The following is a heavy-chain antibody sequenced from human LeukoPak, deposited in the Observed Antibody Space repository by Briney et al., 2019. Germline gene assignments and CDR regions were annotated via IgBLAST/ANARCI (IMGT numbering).Heavy chain of an antibody. V-gene: IGHV3-21*01. J-gene: IGHJ3*02. CDR1: GFTFSSYS. Sequence: PGGSLRLSCAASGFTFSSYSMNWVRQAPGKGLEWVSSISSSSSYIYYADSVKGRFTISRDNAKNSLYLQMNSLRAEDTAVYYCASSYDSGSYGVGAFDIWGQGTMVTVSS. CDR3: ASSYDSGSYGVGAFDI. D-gene: IGHD1-26*01. CDR2: ISSSSSYI.